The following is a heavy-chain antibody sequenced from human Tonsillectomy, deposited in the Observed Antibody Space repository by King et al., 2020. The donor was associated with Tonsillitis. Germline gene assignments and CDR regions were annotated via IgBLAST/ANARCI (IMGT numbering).Heavy chain of an antibody. CDR3: AKVGTYYYDSSGYYSFYFDY. J-gene: IGHJ4*02. CDR2: IYSGGSST. CDR1: GFTFSSYA. V-gene: IGHV3-23*03. Sequence: VQLVESGGGLVQPGGSLRLSCAASGFTFSSYAMSWVRQAPGKGLEWVSVIYSGGSSTYYADSVKGRFTISRDNSKNTLYLQMNSLRAEDTAVYYCAKVGTYYYDSSGYYSFYFDYWGQGTLVTVSS. D-gene: IGHD3-22*01.